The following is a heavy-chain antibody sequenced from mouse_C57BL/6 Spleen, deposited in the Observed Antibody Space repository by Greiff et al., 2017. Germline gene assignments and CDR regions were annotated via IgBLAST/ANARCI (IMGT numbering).Heavy chain of an antibody. CDR1: GFTFSDYG. V-gene: IGHV5-17*01. CDR2: ISSGSSTI. CDR3: ARATWYYFDY. Sequence: EVKLVESGGGLVKPGGPLKLSCAASGFTFSDYGMHWVRQAPEKGLEWVAYISSGSSTIYYADTVKGRFTISRANAKNTLFLQMTSLRSEDTAMYYCARATWYYFDYWGQGTTLTVSS. D-gene: IGHD6-1*01. J-gene: IGHJ2*01.